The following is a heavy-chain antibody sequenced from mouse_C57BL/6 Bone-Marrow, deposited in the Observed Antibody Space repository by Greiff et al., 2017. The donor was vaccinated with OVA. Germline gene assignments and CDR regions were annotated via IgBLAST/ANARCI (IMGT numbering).Heavy chain of an antibody. CDR2: IDPSDSYT. J-gene: IGHJ3*01. V-gene: IGHV1-69*01. Sequence: QVQLQQPGAELVMPGASVKLSCKASGYTFTSYWMHWVKQRPGQGLEWIGEIDPSDSYTNYNQKFKGKSTLHVDKSSSTAYMQLSSLTSEDSAVYYCARGSPYDPFAYWGQGTLVTVSA. CDR1: GYTFTSYW. CDR3: ARGSPYDPFAY. D-gene: IGHD2-3*01.